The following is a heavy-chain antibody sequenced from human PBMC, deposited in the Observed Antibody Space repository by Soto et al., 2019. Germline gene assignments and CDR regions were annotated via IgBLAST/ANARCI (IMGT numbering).Heavy chain of an antibody. Sequence: SETLSLTCTFSGGSISAYYWSWIRQPPGKGLEWIGHIYYSGSTNYSPSLKSRVSISIDTSKRQFSLNLRSVTAADTAVYYCARGGSGSYYDFNWSDSWGQGKVVTVSS. J-gene: IGHJ5*01. CDR3: ARGGSGSYYDFNWSDS. CDR2: IYYSGST. D-gene: IGHD1-26*01. CDR1: GGSISAYY. V-gene: IGHV4-59*01.